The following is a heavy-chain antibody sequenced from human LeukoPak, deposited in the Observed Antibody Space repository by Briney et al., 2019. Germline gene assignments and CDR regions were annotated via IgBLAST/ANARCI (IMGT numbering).Heavy chain of an antibody. Sequence: SQTLSLTCTVSGGSISSGGYHWSWIRQHPGKGLEWIGYIYYSGSTYYNPSLKSRVTISVDTSKNQFSLKLSSVTAADTAVYYCAILSRGYSCGHFDYWGRGNGVSVSS. D-gene: IGHD5-18*01. CDR2: IYYSGST. J-gene: IGHJ4*02. CDR3: AILSRGYSCGHFDY. V-gene: IGHV4-31*03. CDR1: GGSISSGGYH.